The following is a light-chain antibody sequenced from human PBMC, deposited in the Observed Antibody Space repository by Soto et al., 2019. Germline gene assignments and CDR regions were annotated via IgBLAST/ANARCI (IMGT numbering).Light chain of an antibody. V-gene: IGKV1-5*01. CDR3: HQYTNSNTPRM. Sequence: DIQMTQTSSTLSASIGDRVTSTCRARQTISTGMACYQQKPVKTPKLRVYDASTLPSGVASRFSGSGSGTEFNLIISGLKPDAYATYFCHQYTNSNTPRMFGRGTKVDIK. CDR2: DAS. CDR1: QTISTG. J-gene: IGKJ2*01.